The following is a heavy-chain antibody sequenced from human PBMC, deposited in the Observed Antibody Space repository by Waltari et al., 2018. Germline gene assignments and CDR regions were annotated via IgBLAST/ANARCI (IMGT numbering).Heavy chain of an antibody. J-gene: IGHJ3*02. D-gene: IGHD6-13*01. CDR2: INSDGSST. CDR1: VFTFSSYW. CDR3: ARLIPPQQQLVGEGFDI. Sequence: EVQLVESGGGLVQPGESLRLSCAASVFTFSSYWMHWVRQAPGKGLVWVSRINSDGSSTNYADSVKDRFTISRDNAKNTLYLQMNSLSAEDTAVYYCARLIPPQQQLVGEGFDIWGQGTMVTVS. V-gene: IGHV3-74*01.